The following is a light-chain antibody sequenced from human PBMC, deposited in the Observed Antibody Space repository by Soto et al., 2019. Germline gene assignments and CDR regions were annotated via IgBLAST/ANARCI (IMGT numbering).Light chain of an antibody. CDR2: DAS. CDR3: QQRSNWPPAT. V-gene: IGKV3-11*01. CDR1: QSVSNY. Sequence: EIVLTQSPATLSLSPGERATLSCRASQSVSNYLAWYQQKPGQAPRLLIYDASNRATGIPARFSGSGSGTDFTLTISSLEPEDFAGYYCQQRSNWPPATFGGGNKVEIQ. J-gene: IGKJ4*01.